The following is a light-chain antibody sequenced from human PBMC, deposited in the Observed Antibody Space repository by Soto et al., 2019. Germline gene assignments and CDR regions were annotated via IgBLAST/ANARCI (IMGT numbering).Light chain of an antibody. CDR3: QQYNNWPS. V-gene: IGKV3-15*01. CDR2: GAS. CDR1: QSVSSN. Sequence: EIVMTQSTATLSVSPGERATLSCRASQSVSSNLAWYQQKPGQAHRLLIYGASTRATGIPARFSGSGSGTEFTLTISSLQSEDFAVYYCQQYNNWPSFGGGTKVEIK. J-gene: IGKJ4*01.